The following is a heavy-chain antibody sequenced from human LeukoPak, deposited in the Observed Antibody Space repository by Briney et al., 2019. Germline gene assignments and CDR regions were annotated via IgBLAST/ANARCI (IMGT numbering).Heavy chain of an antibody. CDR2: IYSGGST. J-gene: IGHJ4*02. Sequence: PGRSLRLSCAASGFTVSSNYMSWVRQAPGKGLEWVSVIYSGGSTYYADSVKGRFTISRDNSKNTLYLQMNSLRAEDTAVYYCARDYYDSSGYYFFDYWGQGTLVTVSS. CDR1: GFTVSSNY. D-gene: IGHD3-22*01. V-gene: IGHV3-66*01. CDR3: ARDYYDSSGYYFFDY.